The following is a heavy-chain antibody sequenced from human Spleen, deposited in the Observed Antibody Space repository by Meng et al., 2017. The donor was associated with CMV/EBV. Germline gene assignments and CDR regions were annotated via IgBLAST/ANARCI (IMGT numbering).Heavy chain of an antibody. CDR3: ARMSRSSSYWGGDYFDY. CDR2: IYYSGST. V-gene: IGHV4-31*02. J-gene: IGHJ4*02. Sequence: LNSGRYVWGWLRQHPEKGLELIACIYYSGSTQYNPSLKDRVTISMDKSRSLVSMILTSVTGEETAVYYCARMSRSSSYWGGDYFDYWGRGTLVTVS. CDR1: LNSGRYV. D-gene: IGHD3-3*01.